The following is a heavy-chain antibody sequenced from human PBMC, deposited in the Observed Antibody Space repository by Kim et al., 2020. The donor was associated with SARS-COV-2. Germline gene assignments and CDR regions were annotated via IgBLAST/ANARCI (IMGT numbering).Heavy chain of an antibody. V-gene: IGHV3-23*01. CDR1: GFTFSSYA. CDR3: AKRGHYYDSSGWRIFDYYYYGMDV. D-gene: IGHD3-22*01. Sequence: GGSLRLSCAASGFTFSSYAMSWVRQAPGKGLEWVSAISGSGGSTYYADSVKGRFTISRDNSKNTLYLQMNSLRAEDTAVYYCAKRGHYYDSSGWRIFDYYYYGMDVWGQGTTVTVSS. J-gene: IGHJ6*02. CDR2: ISGSGGST.